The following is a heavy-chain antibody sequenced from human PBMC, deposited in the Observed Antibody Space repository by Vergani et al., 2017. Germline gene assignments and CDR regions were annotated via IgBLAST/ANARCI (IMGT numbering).Heavy chain of an antibody. J-gene: IGHJ6*03. V-gene: IGHV1-18*01. Sequence: QVQLVQSGDEVKKPGASMRVSCKASGYTLGNYGISWVRQAPGQGLEWMGWSSGSRGNAYHAQKFQGRITMNTETSTNTAYMDLRSLRSDDTATYYCTTMGRSGRFPHYHYYMDVWVKETTVTDSS. CDR1: GYTLGNYG. CDR3: TTMGRSGRFPHYHYYMDV. D-gene: IGHD1-26*01. CDR2: SSGSRGNA.